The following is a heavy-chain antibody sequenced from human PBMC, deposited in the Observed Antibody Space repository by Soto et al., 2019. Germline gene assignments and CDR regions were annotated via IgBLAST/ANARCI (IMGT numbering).Heavy chain of an antibody. D-gene: IGHD6-19*01. Sequence: ETLSVTCSVSDGSISSYYWTWIRQSPGKGLQWVSSINVSGALTYYIESVKGRFTISRDNSEHTLYLQMNNLEADDTAIYYWVKDTQWLETYFDSWGPGTLVTVSS. V-gene: IGHV3-23*01. J-gene: IGHJ4*02. CDR1: DGSISSYY. CDR2: INVSGALT. CDR3: VKDTQWLETYFDS.